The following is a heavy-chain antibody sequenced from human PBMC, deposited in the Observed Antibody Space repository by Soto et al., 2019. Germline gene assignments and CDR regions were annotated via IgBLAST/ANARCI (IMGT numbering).Heavy chain of an antibody. D-gene: IGHD6-6*01. V-gene: IGHV6-1*01. CDR2: TYYRSKWFN. CDR3: ARNLESSSSSDNWFDP. J-gene: IGHJ5*02. CDR1: GDSVSSSSAV. Sequence: TLSLTCVISGDSVSSSSAVWIWIRQSPSRGLEWLGRTYYRSKWFNDYAVSVRSRIRITPDTAKNQVSLQLNSATPEDTAVYYCARNLESSSSSDNWFDPWGQGTLVTVSS.